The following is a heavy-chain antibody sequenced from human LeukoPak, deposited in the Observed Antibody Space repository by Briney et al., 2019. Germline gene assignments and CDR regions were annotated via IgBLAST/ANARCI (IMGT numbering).Heavy chain of an antibody. J-gene: IGHJ4*02. D-gene: IGHD5-12*01. CDR3: AKDRVDGSASQFDS. V-gene: IGHV3-23*01. CDR1: GFTLSNHA. CDR2: ISGSGAMT. Sequence: GGSLRLSCAASGFTLSNHAMIWVRQAPGKGLEWVSSISGSGAMTYYADSVKGRFTITRDNAMDTLYLQMNSLRADDTAVYYCAKDRVDGSASQFDSWGQGSLVIVSS.